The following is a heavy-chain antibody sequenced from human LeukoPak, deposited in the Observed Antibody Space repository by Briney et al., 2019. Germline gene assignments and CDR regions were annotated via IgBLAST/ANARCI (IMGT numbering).Heavy chain of an antibody. D-gene: IGHD4-11*01. CDR3: ARDVGRDTITTEIEY. J-gene: IGHJ4*02. V-gene: IGHV3-30-3*01. CDR2: ISSDGNKK. CDR1: GFTFTTYA. Sequence: GGSLRLSCATSGFTFTTYAMQWVRQAPGKGLEWVGVISSDGNKKNYADSVKGRFTISKDSSKNTLYLQMNTLRAEDTALYYCARDVGRDTITTEIEYWGQGTLVTVSS.